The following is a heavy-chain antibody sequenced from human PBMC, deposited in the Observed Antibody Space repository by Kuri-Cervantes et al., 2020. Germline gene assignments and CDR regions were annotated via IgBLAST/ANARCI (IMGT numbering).Heavy chain of an antibody. CDR2: VSWNGSRT. Sequence: ETLSLTCAASGFTFSNSDMNWVRQAPGKGLEWVSGVSWNGSRTHYADSVKGRFIISRDNSRNFLYLQMNSLRAEDTAVYYCARGWASIAVGFDYWGQGTLVTVSS. CDR1: GFTFSNSD. J-gene: IGHJ4*02. V-gene: IGHV3-19*01. CDR3: ARGWASIAVGFDY. D-gene: IGHD6-19*01.